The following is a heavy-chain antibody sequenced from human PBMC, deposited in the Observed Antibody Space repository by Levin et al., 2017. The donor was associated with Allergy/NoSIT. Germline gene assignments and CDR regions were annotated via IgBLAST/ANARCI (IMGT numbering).Heavy chain of an antibody. Sequence: KPSETLSLTCAVYGGSFSGYYWSWIRQPPGKGLEWIGEINHSGSTNYNPSLKSRVTISVDTSKNQFSLKLSSVTAADTAVYYCARGKRIIPNTDPRLWIAAAGRTFDYWGQGTLVTVSS. D-gene: IGHD6-13*01. J-gene: IGHJ4*02. CDR1: GGSFSGYY. CDR2: INHSGST. CDR3: ARGKRIIPNTDPRLWIAAAGRTFDY. V-gene: IGHV4-34*01.